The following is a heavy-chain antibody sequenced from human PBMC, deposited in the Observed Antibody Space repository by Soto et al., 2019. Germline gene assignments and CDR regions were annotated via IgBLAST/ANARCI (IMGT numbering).Heavy chain of an antibody. J-gene: IGHJ5*02. D-gene: IGHD2-15*01. Sequence: DVQLVETGGGIVPPGGSLRLSCAASGLTFNRYWMHWVRHAPGKGLVWVSHINTDGTNSNYADSVKGRFTISRDNAESTLFLQMNSLRDEDTAVYYCAREFCSGGNCYTYYFDPWGQGIPVTVSS. CDR3: AREFCSGGNCYTYYFDP. V-gene: IGHV3-74*01. CDR1: GLTFNRYW. CDR2: INTDGTNS.